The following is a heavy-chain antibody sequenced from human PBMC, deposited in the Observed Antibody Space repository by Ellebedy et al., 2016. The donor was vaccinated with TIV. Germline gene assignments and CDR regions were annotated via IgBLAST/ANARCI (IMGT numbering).Heavy chain of an antibody. CDR2: IYYSGST. J-gene: IGHJ2*01. CDR3: ARDQGPIGQQLVGPNWYFDL. CDR1: GGSISSYY. D-gene: IGHD6-13*01. V-gene: IGHV4-59*01. Sequence: SETLSLTXTVSGGSISSYYWSWIRQPPGKGLEWIGYIYYSGSTNYNPSLKSRVTISVDTSKNQFSLKLSSVTAADTAVYYCARDQGPIGQQLVGPNWYFDLWGRGTLVTVSS.